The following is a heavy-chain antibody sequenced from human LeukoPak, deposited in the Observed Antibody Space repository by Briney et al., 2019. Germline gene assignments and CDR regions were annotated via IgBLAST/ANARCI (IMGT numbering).Heavy chain of an antibody. CDR3: AKRPATFQIDY. CDR1: GFTFSSYA. V-gene: IGHV3-23*01. D-gene: IGHD3-16*01. J-gene: IGHJ4*02. CDR2: ICGRGRST. Sequence: GVSLRLSCAASGFTFSSYAMSGVREAPGKRVWGVSGICGRGRSTYYADSVKGRFTISRDNSKNTLYLQMNSLRAEDTAVYYCAKRPATFQIDYWGQGTLVSVST.